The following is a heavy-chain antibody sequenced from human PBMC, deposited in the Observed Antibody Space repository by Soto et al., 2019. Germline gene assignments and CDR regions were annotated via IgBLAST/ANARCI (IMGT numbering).Heavy chain of an antibody. Sequence: QVQLVQSGAEVKKPGSSVKVSCKASGGTFSSYTISWVRQAPGQGLEWMGRIIPILGIANYAQKFQGRVMITADKSTSTAYMELSSLRSEDTAVYYCARDQSWTAYYYYYMDVWGKGTTVTVSS. D-gene: IGHD3-10*01. J-gene: IGHJ6*03. CDR2: IIPILGIA. CDR3: ARDQSWTAYYYYYMDV. CDR1: GGTFSSYT. V-gene: IGHV1-69*08.